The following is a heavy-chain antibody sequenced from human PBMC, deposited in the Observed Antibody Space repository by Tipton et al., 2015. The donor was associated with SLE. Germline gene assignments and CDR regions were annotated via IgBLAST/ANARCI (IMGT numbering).Heavy chain of an antibody. CDR2: FDPENGET. D-gene: IGHD3-3*01. CDR1: GYTFTDLA. CDR3: AREGISTFGMVFSRTYYFDY. Sequence: QLVQSGAEVKKPGASVKVSCKVSGYTFTDLAIHWVRQAPGKGLEWMAGFDPENGETIHAQKFKGRVTMTEDTSTDAAYMELSSLSADDTAVYYCAREGISTFGMVFSRTYYFDYWGQGTLVTVSS. V-gene: IGHV1-24*01. J-gene: IGHJ4*02.